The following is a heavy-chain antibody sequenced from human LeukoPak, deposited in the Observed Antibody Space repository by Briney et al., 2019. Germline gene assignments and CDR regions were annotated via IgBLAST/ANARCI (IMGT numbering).Heavy chain of an antibody. CDR2: INPNSGDT. D-gene: IGHD3-22*01. Sequence: GASVKVSCKASGYSFTGHYIHWVRQAPGQGPEWVGWINPNSGDTTYAQNFRGWVTMTRDTSITTAYMELSRLRSDDSAVYYCARELGNSGYYGVDYWGQGTLVTVSS. CDR1: GYSFTGHY. J-gene: IGHJ4*02. CDR3: ARELGNSGYYGVDY. V-gene: IGHV1-2*04.